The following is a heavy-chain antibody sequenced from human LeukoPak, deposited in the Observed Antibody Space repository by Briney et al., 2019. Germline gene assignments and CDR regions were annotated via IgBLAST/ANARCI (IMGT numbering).Heavy chain of an antibody. CDR3: AGRYCSGGTCFFDY. D-gene: IGHD2-15*01. Sequence: SETLSLTCTVSGGSLSSSNSYWDWIRQPPGKGLEWIGSMHHSGSTYYNPSLKSRVTISGDTSETQLSLNLYSVTAADTSVYYCAGRYCSGGTCFFDYWGQGTLVSVSS. CDR2: MHHSGST. J-gene: IGHJ4*02. V-gene: IGHV4-39*01. CDR1: GGSLSSSNSY.